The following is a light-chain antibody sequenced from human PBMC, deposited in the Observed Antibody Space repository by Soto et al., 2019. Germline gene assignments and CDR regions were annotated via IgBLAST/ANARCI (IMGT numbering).Light chain of an antibody. Sequence: EIVLTQSPGTLSLFPGEGATLSCRASQSVGDRLAWYQQKPGQSPRLLISGASSRATGIPDRFSGGGSGTDFTLTISRLEPEDFAVYYCQQYNNWPYTFGQGTKLEIK. CDR1: QSVGDR. J-gene: IGKJ2*01. CDR3: QQYNNWPYT. V-gene: IGKV3-20*01. CDR2: GAS.